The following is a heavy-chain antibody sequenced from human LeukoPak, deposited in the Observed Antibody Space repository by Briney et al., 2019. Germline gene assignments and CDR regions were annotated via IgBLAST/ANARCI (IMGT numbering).Heavy chain of an antibody. CDR3: ARSFRTHFDY. CDR2: IYYSGST. J-gene: IGHJ4*02. D-gene: IGHD1-14*01. V-gene: IGHV4-59*01. CDR1: GGSISSYY. Sequence: SETLSLTCTVSGGSISSYYWSWIRQPPGKGLKWIGYIYYSGSTNYNPSLKGRVTISVDTSKNQFSLKLSSVTAADTAVYYCARSFRTHFDYWGQGTLVTVSS.